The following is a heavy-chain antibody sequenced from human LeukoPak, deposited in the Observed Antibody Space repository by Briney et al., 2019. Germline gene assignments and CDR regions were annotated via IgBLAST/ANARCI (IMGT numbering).Heavy chain of an antibody. V-gene: IGHV1-2*02. CDR1: GYTFTVYY. CDR3: ARAASIAARYYYYYGMDV. J-gene: IGHJ6*02. CDR2: INPNSGGT. Sequence: ASVKVSCTASGYTFTVYYMHWVRQAPGQGLEWMGWINPNSGGTNYAQKFQGRVTMTRDTSISTAYMELSRLRSDDTAVYYCARAASIAARYYYYYGMDVWGQGTTVTVSS. D-gene: IGHD6-6*01.